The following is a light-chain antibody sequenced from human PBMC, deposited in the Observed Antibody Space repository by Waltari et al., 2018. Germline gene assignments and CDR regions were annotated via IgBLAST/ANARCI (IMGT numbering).Light chain of an antibody. Sequence: EIVLTQSPGTLSLSPGERATLSCRASQSLSIYLPWYQQKPGRAPRLLIYHASSRATGVPDRFSGSGSGTDFSLTISRLEPEDFAVYYCQHYVSLPVTFGQGTKVEIK. CDR2: HAS. J-gene: IGKJ1*01. CDR1: QSLSIY. CDR3: QHYVSLPVT. V-gene: IGKV3-20*01.